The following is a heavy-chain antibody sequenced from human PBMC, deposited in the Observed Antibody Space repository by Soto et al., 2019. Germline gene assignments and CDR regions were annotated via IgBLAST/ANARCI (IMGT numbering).Heavy chain of an antibody. J-gene: IGHJ4*02. CDR3: AKSPHDILIGSAFDY. CDR2: ISWNSGGI. Sequence: EVQLVESGGGLVQPDRSLRLSCAASGFTFDDYAMHWVRQGPGKGLEWVSGISWNSGGIGYADSVKGQFTISRDNAKNSLYLQMDRLRPEDMAFYYCAKSPHDILIGSAFDYWGQGTLVTVSS. CDR1: GFTFDDYA. D-gene: IGHD3-9*01. V-gene: IGHV3-9*03.